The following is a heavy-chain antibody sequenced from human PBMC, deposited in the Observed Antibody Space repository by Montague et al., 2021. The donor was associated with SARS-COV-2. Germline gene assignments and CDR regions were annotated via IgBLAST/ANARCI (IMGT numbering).Heavy chain of an antibody. Sequence: SETLSLTCTASGGSISSSSYYWGWIRQPPGKGLEWIGSIYYSGSTYYNPSLKSRVTISVDTSKNQFSLKLSSVTAADTAVYYCARQEYSSGWFKPDAFDIWGQGTMVTVSS. CDR1: GGSISSSSYY. D-gene: IGHD6-19*01. V-gene: IGHV4-39*01. CDR2: IYYSGST. J-gene: IGHJ3*02. CDR3: ARQEYSSGWFKPDAFDI.